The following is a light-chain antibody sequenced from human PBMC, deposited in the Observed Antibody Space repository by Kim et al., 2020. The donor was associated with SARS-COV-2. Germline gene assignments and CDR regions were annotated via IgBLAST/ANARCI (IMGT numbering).Light chain of an antibody. CDR1: SGDVGGYTD. CDR2: DVS. CDR3: SSYTSSSTFV. Sequence: GQSITISCPGTSGDVGGYTDFSWYQQHPGKAPKLMIYDVSKRPSGVSNRFSGSKSGNTASLTISGLQAEDETDYYCSSYTSSSTFVFGGGTKVTVL. J-gene: IGLJ2*01. V-gene: IGLV2-14*04.